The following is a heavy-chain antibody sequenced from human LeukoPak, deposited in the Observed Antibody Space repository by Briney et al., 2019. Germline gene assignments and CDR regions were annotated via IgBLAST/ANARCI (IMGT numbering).Heavy chain of an antibody. V-gene: IGHV3-74*01. Sequence: GGSLRLSCAASGFTFSNYWMHWVRQAPGKGLVWVSRINSDGINTSYADSVKGRFTISRDNAKNSLYLQMNSVRAEDTAVYYCARRYSSGWSDENWFDPWGQGTLVTVSS. CDR3: ARRYSSGWSDENWFDP. J-gene: IGHJ5*02. CDR1: GFTFSNYW. D-gene: IGHD6-19*01. CDR2: INSDGINT.